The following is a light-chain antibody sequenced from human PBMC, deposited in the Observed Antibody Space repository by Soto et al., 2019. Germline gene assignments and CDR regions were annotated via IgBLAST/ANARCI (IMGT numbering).Light chain of an antibody. CDR1: STNIGTGYD. J-gene: IGLJ1*01. CDR3: RSFDSSRFYV. V-gene: IGLV1-40*01. Sequence: QSVLTQPRSVSGAPGQTVTISCTGTSTNIGTGYDVYWYQHLPGTAPKLLIYGNTNRPSGVPDRFSGSKSGTSASLAITGLQAEDEADYYCRSFDSSRFYVFGIGTKVTVL. CDR2: GNT.